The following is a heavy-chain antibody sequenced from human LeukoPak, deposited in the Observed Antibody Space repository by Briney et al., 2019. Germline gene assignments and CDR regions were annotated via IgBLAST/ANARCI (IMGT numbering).Heavy chain of an antibody. CDR1: GFTFSSYG. CDR2: IWYDGSNK. D-gene: IGHD4-11*01. CDR3: AKETVTTRGNWFDP. J-gene: IGHJ5*02. Sequence: GGSLRLSCAASGFTFSSYGMHWVRQAPGKGLEWVAVIWYDGSNKYYADSVKGRFTISRDNSKNTLYLQMNSLRAEDTAVYYCAKETVTTRGNWFDPWGQGTLVTVSS. V-gene: IGHV3-33*06.